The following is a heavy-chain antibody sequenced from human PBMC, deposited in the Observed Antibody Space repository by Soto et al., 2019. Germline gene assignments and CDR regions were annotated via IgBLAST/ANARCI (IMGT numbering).Heavy chain of an antibody. CDR1: GYTFTDHY. CDR3: ASARGIAGSYSLDY. D-gene: IGHD6-13*01. CDR2: GNPKNGGT. V-gene: IGHV1-2*02. J-gene: IGHJ4*02. Sequence: QVQLVQSGAEVKKPGASVTVSCKASGYTFTDHYFYWVRQAPGQGLEWMGWGNPKNGGTKYAQKFQGRVTMTTDTSITTAYMEVSRLTSDDTGVCFCASARGIAGSYSLDYWGQGTLVTVSS.